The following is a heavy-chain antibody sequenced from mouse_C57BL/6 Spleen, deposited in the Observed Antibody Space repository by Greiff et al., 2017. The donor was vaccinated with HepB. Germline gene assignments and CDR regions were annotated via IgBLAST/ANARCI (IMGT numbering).Heavy chain of an antibody. D-gene: IGHD1-1*01. V-gene: IGHV1-81*01. Sequence: VKLMESGAELARPGASVKLSCKASGYTFTSYGISWVKQRTGQGLEWIGEIYPRSGNTYYNEKFKGKATLTADKSSSTAYMELRSLTSEDSAVYFCARGGFTTVVATRWYFDVWGTGTTVTVSS. J-gene: IGHJ1*03. CDR1: GYTFTSYG. CDR3: ARGGFTTVVATRWYFDV. CDR2: IYPRSGNT.